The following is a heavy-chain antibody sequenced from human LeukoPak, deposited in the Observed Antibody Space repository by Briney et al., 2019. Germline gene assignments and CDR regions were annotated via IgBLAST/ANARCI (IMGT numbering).Heavy chain of an antibody. CDR1: GGSISSYY. D-gene: IGHD6-13*01. V-gene: IGHV4-59*01. CDR3: ARDLGAAGKDNWFDP. Sequence: SETLSLTCTVSGGSISSYYWSWIRQPPGKGLEWIGYIYYSGSTNYNPSLKSRVTISVDTSKNQFSLKLSSVTAADTAVYYCARDLGAAGKDNWFDPWGQGTLVTVSS. CDR2: IYYSGST. J-gene: IGHJ5*02.